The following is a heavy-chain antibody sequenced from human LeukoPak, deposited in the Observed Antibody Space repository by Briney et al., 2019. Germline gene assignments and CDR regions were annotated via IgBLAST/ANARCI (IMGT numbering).Heavy chain of an antibody. CDR3: ARDMAPLSDAFDI. CDR2: ISSSSSYI. D-gene: IGHD3-10*01. Sequence: GGSLRLSCAASGSTFSSYSMNWVRQAPGKGLEWVSSISSSSSYIYYADSVKGRFTISRDNAKNSLYLQMNSLRAEDTAVYYCARDMAPLSDAFDIWGQGTMVTVSS. V-gene: IGHV3-21*01. J-gene: IGHJ3*02. CDR1: GSTFSSYS.